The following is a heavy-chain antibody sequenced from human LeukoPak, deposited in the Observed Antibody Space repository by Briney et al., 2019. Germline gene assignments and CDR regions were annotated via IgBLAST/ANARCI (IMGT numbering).Heavy chain of an antibody. J-gene: IGHJ4*02. D-gene: IGHD6-6*01. CDR2: SSSIGVST. CDR3: AREYSSSSVDY. V-gene: IGHV3-64*01. Sequence: GGALKIYRSASDFTFSCYAIHWGRQAPGNGLERVSCSSSIGVSTYYANSVKGRFTISRDNSKNTLYLQMGSLRAEHMAVYYCAREYSSSSVDYWGQGTLVTVSS. CDR1: DFTFSCYA.